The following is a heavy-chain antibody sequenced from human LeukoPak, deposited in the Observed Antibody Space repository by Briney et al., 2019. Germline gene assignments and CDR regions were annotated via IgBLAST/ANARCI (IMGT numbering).Heavy chain of an antibody. CDR2: ITWNSGKV. Sequence: GRSLRLSCAASGFTFHDYAMYWVRHAPGKGLEWVSSITWNSGKVGYADSVKGRFTISRDNAKNSLYLQMNSLRDEDIALYYCAKARDYGDLVAFDVWAQGTMVTVSS. D-gene: IGHD4-17*01. V-gene: IGHV3-9*03. CDR3: AKARDYGDLVAFDV. J-gene: IGHJ3*01. CDR1: GFTFHDYA.